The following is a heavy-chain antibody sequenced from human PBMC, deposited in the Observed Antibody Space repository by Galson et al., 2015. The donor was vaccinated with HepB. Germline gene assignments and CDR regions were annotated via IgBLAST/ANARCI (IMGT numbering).Heavy chain of an antibody. Sequence: SLRLSCAASGFTSSDYYMSWIRQAPGKGLEWVSFISTTSSYTNYADSVKGRFTISRDNAKNSLYLQMNSLRAEDTALYYCARLPAANIYYYYYMDVWGKGTTVTVSS. CDR2: ISTTSSYT. D-gene: IGHD2-2*01. V-gene: IGHV3-11*06. J-gene: IGHJ6*03. CDR3: ARLPAANIYYYYYMDV. CDR1: GFTSSDYY.